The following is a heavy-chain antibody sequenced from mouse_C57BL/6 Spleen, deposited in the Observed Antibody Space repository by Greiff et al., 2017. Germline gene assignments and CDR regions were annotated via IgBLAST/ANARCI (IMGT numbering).Heavy chain of an antibody. CDR2: IDPSDSET. CDR1: GYTFTSYW. CDR3: AREDGTTGAMDD. J-gene: IGHJ4*01. V-gene: IGHV1-52*01. Sequence: QVQLQQPGAELVRPGSSVKLSCKASGYTFTSYWMHWVKQRPIQGLEWIGNIDPSDSETHYNQKFKDKATLTVDKSSSSAYMQLSSLTSEDSAVYCCAREDGTTGAMDDWGQGTSVTVSS. D-gene: IGHD2-14*01.